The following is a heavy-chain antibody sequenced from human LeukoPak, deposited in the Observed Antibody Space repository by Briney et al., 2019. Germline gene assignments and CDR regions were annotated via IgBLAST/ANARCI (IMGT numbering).Heavy chain of an antibody. Sequence: GGSLRLSCAASGFTFSSFGINWVRQAPGKGLEWVSSISSSSDYIYYGDSVKGRFTISRDNAENSLYLQMNSLRAEDTAVYYCARGGGASPYYFDYWGQGTLVTVSS. CDR1: GFTFSSFG. V-gene: IGHV3-21*01. CDR3: ARGGGASPYYFDY. J-gene: IGHJ4*02. CDR2: ISSSSDYI. D-gene: IGHD3-16*01.